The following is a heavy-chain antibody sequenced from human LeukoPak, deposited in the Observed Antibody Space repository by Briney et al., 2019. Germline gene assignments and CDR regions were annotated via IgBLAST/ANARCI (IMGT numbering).Heavy chain of an antibody. CDR3: AKGVAAAGRYFQH. J-gene: IGHJ1*01. V-gene: IGHV3-9*01. CDR2: ISWNSGHR. CDR1: GFTFDDYA. D-gene: IGHD6-13*01. Sequence: GGSLRLSCAASGFTFDDYAMHWVRQAPGKGLEWVSGISWNSGHRGYADSVKGRFTISRDNAKKYLYLQMNSLRPEDTAVYFCAKGVAAAGRYFQHWGQGTPVTVSS.